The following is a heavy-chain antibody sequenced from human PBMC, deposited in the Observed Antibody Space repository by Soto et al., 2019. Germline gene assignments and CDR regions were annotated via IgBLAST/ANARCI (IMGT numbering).Heavy chain of an antibody. J-gene: IGHJ6*02. V-gene: IGHV5-51*01. Sequence: LGESLKISCKGSGYSFTSYWIGWVRQMPGKGLEWMGIIYPGDSDTRYSPSFQGQVTISADKSISTAYLQWSSLKASDTAMYYCARPLIAARRYYYGMDVWGQGTTVTVSS. D-gene: IGHD6-6*01. CDR2: IYPGDSDT. CDR1: GYSFTSYW. CDR3: ARPLIAARRYYYGMDV.